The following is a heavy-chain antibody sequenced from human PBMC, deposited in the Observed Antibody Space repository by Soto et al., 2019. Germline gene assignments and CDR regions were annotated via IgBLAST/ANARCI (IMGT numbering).Heavy chain of an antibody. D-gene: IGHD2-8*01. Sequence: PGGSLRLSCAASGFTFNNYGMNWVRQAPGKGLERVSGISGGGANTYYTDSVKGRFTISRDNSKNKLYLQMKSLRPEDTALYYCARNRGHGPSDWGKGTLVTVSS. J-gene: IGHJ4*02. V-gene: IGHV3-23*01. CDR1: GFTFNNYG. CDR3: ARNRGHGPSD. CDR2: ISGGGANT.